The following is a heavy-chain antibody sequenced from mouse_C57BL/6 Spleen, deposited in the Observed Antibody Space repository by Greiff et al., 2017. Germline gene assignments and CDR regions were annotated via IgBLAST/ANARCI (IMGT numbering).Heavy chain of an antibody. J-gene: IGHJ2*01. CDR1: GYTFTDYE. V-gene: IGHV1-15*01. CDR3: TRVGDSSGYVPFDY. D-gene: IGHD3-2*02. CDR2: IDPETGGT. Sequence: QVQLQQSGAELVRPGASVTLSCKASGYTFTDYEMHWVKQTPVHGLEWIGAIDPETGGTAYNQKFKGKAILTADKSSSTAYMELRSLTSEDSAVYYCTRVGDSSGYVPFDYWGKGTTLTVSS.